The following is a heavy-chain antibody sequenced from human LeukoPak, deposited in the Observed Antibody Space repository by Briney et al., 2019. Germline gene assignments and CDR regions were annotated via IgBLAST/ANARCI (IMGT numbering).Heavy chain of an antibody. CDR1: GGSISSGSYY. Sequence: SETLSLTCTVSGGSISSGSYYWSWIRQPAGKGLEWIGRIYTSGSTNYNPSLESRVTISVDTSKNQFSLKLSSVTAADTAVYYCARGPRCELPFDYWGQGTLVTVSS. CDR2: IYTSGST. CDR3: ARGPRCELPFDY. D-gene: IGHD1-26*01. J-gene: IGHJ4*02. V-gene: IGHV4-61*02.